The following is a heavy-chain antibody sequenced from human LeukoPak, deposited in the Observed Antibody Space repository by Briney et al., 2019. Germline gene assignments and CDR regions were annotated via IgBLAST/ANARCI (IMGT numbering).Heavy chain of an antibody. J-gene: IGHJ4*02. CDR2: IYYSGST. Sequence: SETLSLTCSVSGASISSGSNYWGWIRQPPGKGLEWIGSIYYSGSTYYNPSLKSRVTISVDTSKNQFSLKLSSVTAADTAVYYCGTEGAGPENYFDYWGQGTLVTVSS. CDR1: GASISSGSNY. CDR3: GTEGAGPENYFDY. D-gene: IGHD6-19*01. V-gene: IGHV4-39*01.